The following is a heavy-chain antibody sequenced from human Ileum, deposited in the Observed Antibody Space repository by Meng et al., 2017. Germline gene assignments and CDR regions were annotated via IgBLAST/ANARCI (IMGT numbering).Heavy chain of an antibody. V-gene: IGHV1-18*01. CDR3: AKDSVATATQFDS. J-gene: IGHJ4*02. CDR2: VSGYSGQS. CDR1: GYTFTDYG. D-gene: IGHD5-12*01. Sequence: QVQLVQSGAEVKKPGASVTVSCKASGYTFTDYGISWVRQAPGQRLQWLGWVSGYSGQSHYAQRVQDRVAMTTDTSTNTAYMELRSLRSDDTAVYYCAKDSVATATQFDSWGQGNLVTVSS.